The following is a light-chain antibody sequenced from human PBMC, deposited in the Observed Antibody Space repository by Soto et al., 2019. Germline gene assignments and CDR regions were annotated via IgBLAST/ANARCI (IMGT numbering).Light chain of an antibody. V-gene: IGKV1-33*01. CDR2: DAS. CDR3: QQYDNLLGGFT. J-gene: IGKJ3*01. Sequence: DIQMTQSPSSLSASVGDRVTITCQASQDISNYLNWYQQKPGKAPKLLIYDASNLETGVPSRFSGSGSGTDFTFTISSLQPEDIATYYCQQYDNLLGGFTFGPGTKVDIK. CDR1: QDISNY.